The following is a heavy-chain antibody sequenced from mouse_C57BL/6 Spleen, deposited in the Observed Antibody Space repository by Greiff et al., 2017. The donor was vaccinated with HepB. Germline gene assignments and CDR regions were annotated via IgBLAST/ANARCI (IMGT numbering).Heavy chain of an antibody. Sequence: EVKVVESGGGLVKPGGSLKLSCAASGFTFSDYGMHWVRQAPEKGLEWVAYISSGSSTIYYADTVKGRFTISRANAKNTLFLQMTRLRSEDTAMYYCARDGPGYWYFDVWGTGTTVTVSS. V-gene: IGHV5-17*01. CDR3: ARDGPGYWYFDV. J-gene: IGHJ1*03. CDR1: GFTFSDYG. D-gene: IGHD1-2*01. CDR2: ISSGSSTI.